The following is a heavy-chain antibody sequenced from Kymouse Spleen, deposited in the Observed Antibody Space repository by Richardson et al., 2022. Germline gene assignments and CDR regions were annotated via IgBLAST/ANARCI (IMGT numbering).Heavy chain of an antibody. J-gene: IGHJ4*02. CDR1: GGSFSGYY. V-gene: IGHV4-34*01. D-gene: IGHD4-23*01. CDR2: INHSGST. Sequence: QVQLQQWGAGLLKPSETLSLTCAVYGGSFSGYYWSWIRQPPGKGLEWIGEINHSGSTNYNPSLKSRVTISVDTSKNQFSLKLSSVTAADTAVYYCARGDYGGNSEGLDYWGQGTLVTVSS. CDR3: ARGDYGGNSEGLDY.